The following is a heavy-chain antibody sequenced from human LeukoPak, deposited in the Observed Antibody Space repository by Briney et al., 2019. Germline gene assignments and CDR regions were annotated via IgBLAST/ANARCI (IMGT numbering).Heavy chain of an antibody. D-gene: IGHD3-10*01. CDR2: IYYSGST. CDR3: AYHGSGSYFDY. V-gene: IGHV4-59*01. CDR1: GGSISSYY. J-gene: IGHJ4*02. Sequence: PSETLSLTCTVSGGSISSYYWSWIRQPPGKGLEWIGYIYYSGSTNYNPSLKSRVTISVDTSKNQFSLKLTSVTAADTAVYYCAYHGSGSYFDYWGQGTLVTVSS.